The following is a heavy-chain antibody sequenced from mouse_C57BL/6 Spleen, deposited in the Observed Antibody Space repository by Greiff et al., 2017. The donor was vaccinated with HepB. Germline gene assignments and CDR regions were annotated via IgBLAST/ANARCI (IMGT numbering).Heavy chain of an antibody. D-gene: IGHD2-10*01. CDR3: ARKTYYGNYVGFDY. CDR2: IYPGDGDT. CDR1: GYAFSSYW. Sequence: VQLQQSGAELVKPGASVKISCKASGYAFSSYWMNWVKQRPGKGLEWIGQIYPGDGDTNYNGKFKGKATLTADKSSSTAYMQLSSLTSEDSAVYFCARKTYYGNYVGFDYWGQGTTLTVSS. J-gene: IGHJ2*01. V-gene: IGHV1-80*01.